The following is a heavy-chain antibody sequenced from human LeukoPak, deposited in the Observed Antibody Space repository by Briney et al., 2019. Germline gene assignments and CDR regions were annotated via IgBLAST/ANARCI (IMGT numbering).Heavy chain of an antibody. V-gene: IGHV1-2*02. CDR2: INLNSGVT. CDR3: ARLVSGSAAAGTGRAWFDP. CDR1: GYTFTGYY. D-gene: IGHD6-13*01. J-gene: IGHJ5*02. Sequence: ASVKVSCKASGYTFTGYYIYWVRQAPGQGLEWMGWINLNSGVTDYPQKFQGRVTMTGDTSISTAYMELSSLKSGDTAVYYCARLVSGSAAAGTGRAWFDPWGQGTLVTVSS.